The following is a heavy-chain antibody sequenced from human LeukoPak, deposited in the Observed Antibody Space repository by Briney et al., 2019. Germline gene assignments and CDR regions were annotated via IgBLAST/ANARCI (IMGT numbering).Heavy chain of an antibody. J-gene: IGHJ4*02. V-gene: IGHV3-74*01. CDR3: ARDLPISDSSGYYLDY. CDR2: IDNGGSYT. D-gene: IGHD3-22*01. CDR1: GFIFSSKW. Sequence: GGSLRLSCAASGFIFSSKWIHWVRHAPGKGLEWVSRIDNGGSYTIYADSVKGRFTISRDNAKNTLYLQMNSLRAEDTAVYYCARDLPISDSSGYYLDYWGQGTVVTVSS.